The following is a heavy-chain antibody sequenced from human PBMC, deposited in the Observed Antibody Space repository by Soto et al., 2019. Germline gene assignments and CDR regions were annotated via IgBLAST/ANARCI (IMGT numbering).Heavy chain of an antibody. CDR1: AYTFTSYV. CDR2: ISAYNGNT. D-gene: IGHD6-19*01. J-gene: IGHJ5*02. CDR3: ARDEGSGDRFDP. V-gene: IGHV1-18*01. Sequence: ASVKVSCKASAYTFTSYVISWVRQAPGQGLEWMGWISAYNGNTNYAQKLQGRVTMTTDTSTSTAYMELRSLRSDDTAVYYCARDEGSGDRFDPWGQGTLVTVSS.